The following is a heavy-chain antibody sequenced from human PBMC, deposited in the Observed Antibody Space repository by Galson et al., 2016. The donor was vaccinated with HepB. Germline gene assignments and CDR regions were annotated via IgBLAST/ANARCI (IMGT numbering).Heavy chain of an antibody. CDR3: ARRTLQPSFDY. CDR2: IYYSGNT. CDR1: GDSISIGGYY. Sequence: SETLSLTCTVSGDSISIGGYYWAWIRQPPGKGLEWIGSIYYSGNTYNNPSLKTRVSMSVDTSKNHFSLELSSVTAADTAVYYCARRTLQPSFDYWGQGTPVSVSS. D-gene: IGHD1-14*01. V-gene: IGHV4-39*02. J-gene: IGHJ4*02.